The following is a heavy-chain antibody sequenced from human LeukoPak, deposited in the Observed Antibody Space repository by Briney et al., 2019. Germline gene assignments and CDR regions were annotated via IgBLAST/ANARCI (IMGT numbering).Heavy chain of an antibody. CDR1: GFSLSTSAVG. Sequence: SGPTLVKPTVTLTLTCTFSGFSLSTSAVGVGWIRQPPGKALEWLAVIYWHDDKRYSPSLKSRLTITKDTSKNQVVLAMTNMDPVDTATYYCAHTYHCSGDTCYSPNWFDPWGQGTLVTVSS. D-gene: IGHD2-15*01. CDR3: AHTYHCSGDTCYSPNWFDP. CDR2: IYWHDDK. V-gene: IGHV2-5*01. J-gene: IGHJ5*02.